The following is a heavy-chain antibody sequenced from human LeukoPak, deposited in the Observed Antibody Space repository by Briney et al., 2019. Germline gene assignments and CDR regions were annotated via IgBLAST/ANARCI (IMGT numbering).Heavy chain of an antibody. J-gene: IGHJ4*02. CDR3: AVLYGDYDHLIFDY. D-gene: IGHD4-17*01. CDR1: GFAFTSSA. V-gene: IGHV1-58*01. Sequence: ASVKVSCKASGFAFTSSAVQWVRQARGQRLEWIGWIVVGSGNTNYAQKFQERVTITRDMSTSTAYMELSSLRSEDTAVYYYAVLYGDYDHLIFDYWGQGTLVTVSS. CDR2: IVVGSGNT.